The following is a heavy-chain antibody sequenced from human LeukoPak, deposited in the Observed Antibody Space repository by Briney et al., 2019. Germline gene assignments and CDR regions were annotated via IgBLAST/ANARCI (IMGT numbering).Heavy chain of an antibody. CDR1: GGSISSYY. CDR3: ARGYSGYAPFDY. CDR2: IYYSGST. D-gene: IGHD5-12*01. V-gene: IGHV4-59*01. Sequence: SETLSLTCTVSGGSISSYYWSWIRQPPGKGLEWIGYIYYSGSTNYNPSLKSRVTISIDTSKNQFSLKLSSVTAADTAVYYCARGYSGYAPFDYWGPGTLVTVSS. J-gene: IGHJ4*02.